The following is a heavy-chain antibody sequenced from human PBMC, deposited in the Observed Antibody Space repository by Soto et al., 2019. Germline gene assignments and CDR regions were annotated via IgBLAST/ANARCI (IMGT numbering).Heavy chain of an antibody. CDR3: AKVRYSSPMGYYYGMDV. J-gene: IGHJ6*02. CDR2: IIPIFGTA. CDR1: RVAFSKFI. D-gene: IGHD6-19*01. V-gene: IGHV1-69*01. Sequence: QAQLVQSGGEVKKPGSSVKVSCKASRVAFSKFIVTWVRQAPGLGLEWVGGIIPIFGTANYAQNFQGRVTITADESTSTSYMEVNNLRSEDTAVYYCAKVRYSSPMGYYYGMDVWGQGTTVTVSS.